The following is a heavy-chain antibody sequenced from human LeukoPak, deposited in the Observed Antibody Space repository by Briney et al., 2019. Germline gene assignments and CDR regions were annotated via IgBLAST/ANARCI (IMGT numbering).Heavy chain of an antibody. J-gene: IGHJ4*02. CDR1: GFTFDDYV. V-gene: IGHV3-20*04. D-gene: IGHD4-23*01. CDR3: AREVATEGGNSYYFDY. CDR2: INWSGGST. Sequence: GGSLRLSCAAAGFTFDDYVMSWVRQAPGKGLGWVSGINWSGGSTGYADSVKGRFTISRDNAKTSLYLQMNSLRAEDTALYYCAREVATEGGNSYYFDYWGQGSLVT.